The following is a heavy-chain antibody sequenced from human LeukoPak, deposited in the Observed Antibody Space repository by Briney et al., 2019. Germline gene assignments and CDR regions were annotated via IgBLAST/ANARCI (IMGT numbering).Heavy chain of an antibody. V-gene: IGHV3-23*01. Sequence: GGSLRLSCAASGFTFSSYAMSWVRQAPGQGLEWVSTISGSGGSTYYADSVKGRFTISRDNSKNTLYLQMNSLRAEDTAVYYCAKGLWYSSGWCYDYWGQGTLVTVSS. CDR2: ISGSGGST. J-gene: IGHJ4*02. CDR3: AKGLWYSSGWCYDY. D-gene: IGHD6-19*01. CDR1: GFTFSSYA.